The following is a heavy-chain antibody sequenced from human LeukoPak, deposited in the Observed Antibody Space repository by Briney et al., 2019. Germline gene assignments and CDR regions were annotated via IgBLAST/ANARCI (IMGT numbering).Heavy chain of an antibody. D-gene: IGHD4-23*01. CDR1: GFTFSSYW. V-gene: IGHV3-74*01. CDR3: ARADDGANSGVNY. Sequence: PGGSLRLSCAASGFTFSSYWMHWVRQAPGKGLVWISRINGDGSGTSYADSVKGRFTISRDNAKNTLYLQMNSLRAEDTAVYYCARADDGANSGVNYWGQGTLVTVSS. CDR2: INGDGSGT. J-gene: IGHJ4*02.